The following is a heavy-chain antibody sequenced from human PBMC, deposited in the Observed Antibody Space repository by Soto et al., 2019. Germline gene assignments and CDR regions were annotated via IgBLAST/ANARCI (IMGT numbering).Heavy chain of an antibody. CDR2: IIPIFGTA. J-gene: IGHJ6*02. Sequence: SVKVSCKASGGTFSSYAISWVRQAPGQGLEWMGGIIPIFGTANYAQKFQGRVTITADESTSTAYMELSSLRSEDTAVYYCARARITMVRGDNYYYYGMDVWGQGTTVTVSS. CDR3: ARARITMVRGDNYYYYGMDV. CDR1: GGTFSSYA. V-gene: IGHV1-69*13. D-gene: IGHD3-10*01.